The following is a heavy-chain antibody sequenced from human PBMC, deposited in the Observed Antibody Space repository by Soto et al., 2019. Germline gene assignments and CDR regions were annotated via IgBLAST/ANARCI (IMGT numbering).Heavy chain of an antibody. V-gene: IGHV1-8*01. CDR2: MNPNSGNT. CDR1: GYTFTSYD. Sequence: GASVTVSCKASGYTFTSYDINWVRQATGQGLEWMGWMNPNSGNTGYAQKFQGRVTMTRNTSISTAYMELSSLRSEDTAVYYCARGHYDFWSGYVGWFDPWGQGTLVTVSS. D-gene: IGHD3-3*01. CDR3: ARGHYDFWSGYVGWFDP. J-gene: IGHJ5*02.